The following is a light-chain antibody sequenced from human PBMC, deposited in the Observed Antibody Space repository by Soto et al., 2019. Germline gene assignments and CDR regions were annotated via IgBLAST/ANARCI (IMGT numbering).Light chain of an antibody. V-gene: IGKV1-13*02. J-gene: IGKJ2*01. Sequence: AIQLTQSPSSLSASVGDRVTITCRASQGISSALAWYQQKPGEAPKLLIYHASSLESGVPSRFSGSGSGTDFTLTISSLQPEDFATYYCQQFNSYPSTFGQGTKLEI. CDR1: QGISSA. CDR2: HAS. CDR3: QQFNSYPST.